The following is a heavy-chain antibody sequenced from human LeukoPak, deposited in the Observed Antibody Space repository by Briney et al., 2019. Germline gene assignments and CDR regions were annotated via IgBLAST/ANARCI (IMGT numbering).Heavy chain of an antibody. V-gene: IGHV3-66*01. J-gene: IGHJ4*02. CDR1: GFPFSKFS. CDR2: IYSGGST. Sequence: GSLRPSFAAPGFPFSKFSMHWVRQAPGKGLEWVSVIYSGGSTYYADSVKGRFTISRDNSKNTLYLQMNSLRAEDTAVYYCARDSRRILPSDWGQGTLVTVSS. CDR3: ARDSRRILPSD. D-gene: IGHD2-15*01.